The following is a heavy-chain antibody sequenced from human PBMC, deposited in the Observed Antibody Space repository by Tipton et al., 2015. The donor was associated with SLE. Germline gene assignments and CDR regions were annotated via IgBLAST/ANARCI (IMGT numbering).Heavy chain of an antibody. J-gene: IGHJ4*02. CDR3: ASALDYFDY. CDR2: ISGSGIST. Sequence: SLRLSCAASGFTFSSYAMNWVRQAPGKGLEWVSGISGSGISTFDGDSVKGRFTIPRDNSKNTLYLQMHSLRAEDTAVYYCASALDYFDYWGQGTLVTVSS. V-gene: IGHV3-23*01. CDR1: GFTFSSYA.